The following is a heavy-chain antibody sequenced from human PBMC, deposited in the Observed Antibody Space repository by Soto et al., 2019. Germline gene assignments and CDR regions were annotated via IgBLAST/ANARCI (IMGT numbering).Heavy chain of an antibody. CDR3: ARVERGTATTVVDAFDI. Sequence: QVQLQQWGAGLLKPSETLSLTCAVYGGFVSSGTYYWSWIRQPPGKGLEWIGEMSHSGGNHFNPSLKSRGTVSVDPSKDQFSLKMTSVAAADTALYYCARVERGTATTVVDAFDIWGPGTMVTVSS. V-gene: IGHV4-34*01. D-gene: IGHD1-1*01. CDR2: MSHSGGN. CDR1: GGFVSSGTYY. J-gene: IGHJ3*02.